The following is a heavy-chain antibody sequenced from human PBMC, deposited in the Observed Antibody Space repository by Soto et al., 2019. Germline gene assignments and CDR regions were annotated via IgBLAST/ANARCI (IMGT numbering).Heavy chain of an antibody. CDR2: ISYDGSNK. V-gene: IGHV3-30*18. Sequence: GGSLRLSCAASGFTFSSYGMHWVRQAPGKGLEWVAVISYDGSNKYYADSVKGRFTISRDNSKNTLYLQMNSLRAEDTAVYYCAKGNGHSSGYGPYHYGMAVWGQGTTVTVSS. J-gene: IGHJ6*02. CDR1: GFTFSSYG. CDR3: AKGNGHSSGYGPYHYGMAV. D-gene: IGHD3-22*01.